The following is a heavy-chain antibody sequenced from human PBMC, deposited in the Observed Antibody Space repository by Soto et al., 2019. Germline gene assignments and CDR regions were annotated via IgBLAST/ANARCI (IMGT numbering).Heavy chain of an antibody. CDR1: GFTFSGYT. J-gene: IGHJ4*02. CDR3: ARGGNTSPQVPYLAH. D-gene: IGHD2-2*01. CDR2: ITSRGSYI. V-gene: IGHV3-21*01. Sequence: EVQLVESGGGLVKPGGSLRLSCAASGFTFSGYTMNWVRQAPGKGLEWVASITSRGSYIYYADSVRGRFTISRDNAKNSFYLKINSRRAEDTAVYYCARGGNTSPQVPYLAHGGQGTLVTVSS.